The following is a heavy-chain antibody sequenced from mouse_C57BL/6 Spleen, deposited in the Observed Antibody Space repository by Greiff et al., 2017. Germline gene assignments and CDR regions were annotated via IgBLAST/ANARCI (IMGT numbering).Heavy chain of an antibody. V-gene: IGHV1-54*01. CDR3: ARRNYFGEGYFDG. Sequence: VQLQQSGAELVRPGTSVKVSCKASGYAFTNYLIEWVKQRPGQGLEWIGVINPGSGGTNYNEKFKGKATLTADTSSSTAYMQLSSLTSEDSAVYVCARRNYFGEGYFDGWGTGTTVTVSS. CDR1: GYAFTNYL. CDR2: INPGSGGT. J-gene: IGHJ1*03. D-gene: IGHD1-1*01.